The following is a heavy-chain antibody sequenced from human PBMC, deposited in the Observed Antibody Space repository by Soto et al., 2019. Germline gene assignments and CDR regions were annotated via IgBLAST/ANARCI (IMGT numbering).Heavy chain of an antibody. CDR2: IYYSGST. J-gene: IGHJ5*02. V-gene: IGHV4-31*03. CDR1: GGSISSGGYS. Sequence: PSETLSLTCTVSGGSISSGGYSWSWIRQHPGKGLEWIGYIYYSGSTYYNPSLKSRVTISVDTSKNQFSLKLSSVTAADTAVYYCAREQVVVVTDLYKETGRNTKSNNWFDTWGQGTLVTVSS. CDR3: AREQVVVVTDLYKETGRNTKSNNWFDT. D-gene: IGHD2-21*02.